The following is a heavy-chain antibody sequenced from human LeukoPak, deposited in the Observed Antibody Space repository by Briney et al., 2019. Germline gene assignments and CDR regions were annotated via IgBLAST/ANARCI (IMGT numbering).Heavy chain of an antibody. V-gene: IGHV3-21*01. CDR3: ARSESSYFDY. J-gene: IGHJ4*02. D-gene: IGHD1-26*01. Sequence: GGSLRLSCAASGFTLTNYDINWVRQAPGKGLEWVSSLTSSYTYYADSVKGRFTISRDIAKNSLYLQMNSLRAEDTAVYYCARSESSYFDYWGQGTLVTVSS. CDR1: GFTLTNYD. CDR2: LTSSYT.